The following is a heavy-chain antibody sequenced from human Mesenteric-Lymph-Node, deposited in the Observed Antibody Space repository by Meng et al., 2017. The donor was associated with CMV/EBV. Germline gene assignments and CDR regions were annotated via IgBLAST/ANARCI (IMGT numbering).Heavy chain of an antibody. CDR2: IYYSGST. V-gene: IGHV4-59*01. CDR3: VRGLLYDAWYGHSYYYFHGMDV. D-gene: IGHD4-11*01. CDR1: GGSISSYY. Sequence: SETLSLTCTVSGGSISSYYWSWSRQPPGKGLEWIGSIYYSGSTYYNPSLKSRVTISVDTSKNQFSLKLSSVTAADTAVYYCVRGLLYDAWYGHSYYYFHGMDVWGQGTTVTVSS. J-gene: IGHJ6*02.